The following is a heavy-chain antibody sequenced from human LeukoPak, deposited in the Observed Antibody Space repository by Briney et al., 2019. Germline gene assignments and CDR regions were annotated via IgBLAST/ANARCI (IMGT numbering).Heavy chain of an antibody. J-gene: IGHJ6*02. CDR1: GYTFTGYY. Sequence: ASVKVSCKASGYTFTGYYMHWVRQAPGQGLEWMGWINPNSGGTNYAQKFQGRVTMTRDTSISTAYMELSRLRSDDTAVYYCARGDGSSWYSGCYGMDVWGQGTTVTVSS. D-gene: IGHD6-13*01. V-gene: IGHV1-2*02. CDR3: ARGDGSSWYSGCYGMDV. CDR2: INPNSGGT.